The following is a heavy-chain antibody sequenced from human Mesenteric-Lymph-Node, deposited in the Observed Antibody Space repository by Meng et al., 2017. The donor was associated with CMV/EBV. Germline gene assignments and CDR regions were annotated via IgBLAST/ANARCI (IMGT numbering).Heavy chain of an antibody. D-gene: IGHD6-13*01. CDR2: IYWDGDK. V-gene: IGHV2-5*02. CDR3: ARRLRSSNWYYFDY. Sequence: FSGFPSRPSGVAVAWIRQPPGKALEWLALIYWDGDKRYSPSLKNRLTITEDTSKNQVVLTMTNMDPVDTATYYCARRLRSSNWYYFDYWGQGTLVTSPQ. J-gene: IGHJ4*02. CDR1: GFPSRPSGVA.